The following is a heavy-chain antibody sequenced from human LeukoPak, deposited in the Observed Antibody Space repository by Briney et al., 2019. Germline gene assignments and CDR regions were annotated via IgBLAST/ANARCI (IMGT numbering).Heavy chain of an antibody. CDR1: GYTFTGYY. J-gene: IGHJ6*02. CDR3: ARDQSIAVAGTDYGMDV. CDR2: INPNSGGT. V-gene: IGHV1-2*02. D-gene: IGHD6-19*01. Sequence: ASVKVSCKASGYTFTGYYMHWVRQAPGQGLEWMGWINPNSGGTNYAQKFQGRVTMTRDTSISTAYMELSRLRSDDTAVYYCARDQSIAVAGTDYGMDVRGQGTTVTVSS.